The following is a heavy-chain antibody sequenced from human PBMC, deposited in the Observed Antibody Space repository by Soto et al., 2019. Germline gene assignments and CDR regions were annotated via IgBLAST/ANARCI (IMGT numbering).Heavy chain of an antibody. CDR3: ARPSIVGAMSCWNFDL. Sequence: QLQLQESGPGLVKPSETLSLTCTVSGGSISSSAYYWGWIRQPPGKGLEWIGSMYYSGNSYYNPSFKRLCTIFVDTSKNPFARKLRSVTAADTAVYYCARPSIVGAMSCWNFDLWGRGTLVTVSS. D-gene: IGHD1-26*01. V-gene: IGHV4-39*01. J-gene: IGHJ2*01. CDR1: GGSISSSAYY. CDR2: MYYSGNS.